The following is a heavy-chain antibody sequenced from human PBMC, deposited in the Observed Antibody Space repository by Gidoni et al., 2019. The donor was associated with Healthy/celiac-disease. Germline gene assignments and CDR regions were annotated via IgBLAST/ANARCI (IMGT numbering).Heavy chain of an antibody. D-gene: IGHD3-3*01. J-gene: IGHJ3*02. V-gene: IGHV4-61*02. CDR2: IYTSGST. CDR3: ARDDDFWSGYYWAHAFDI. CDR1: GGSISSGSYY. Sequence: QVQLQESGPGLVKPSQTLSLTCTVSGGSISSGSYYWSWIRQPAGKGLEWIGRIYTSGSTNYNPSLKSRVTISVDTSKNQFSLKLSSVTAADTAVYYCARDDDFWSGYYWAHAFDIWGQGTMVTVSS.